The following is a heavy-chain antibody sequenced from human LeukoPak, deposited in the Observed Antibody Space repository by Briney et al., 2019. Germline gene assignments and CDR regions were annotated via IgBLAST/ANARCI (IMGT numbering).Heavy chain of an antibody. CDR3: ARDRARYSSSSRHGFDY. CDR2: ISAYNGNT. D-gene: IGHD6-6*01. V-gene: IGHV1-18*01. Sequence: GASVKVSCKASGYTFTSYGISWVRQAPGQGLEWMGWISAYNGNTDYAQKLQGRVTMTTDTSTSTAYMELSRLRSDDTAVYYCARDRARYSSSSRHGFDYWGQGTLVTVSS. J-gene: IGHJ4*02. CDR1: GYTFTSYG.